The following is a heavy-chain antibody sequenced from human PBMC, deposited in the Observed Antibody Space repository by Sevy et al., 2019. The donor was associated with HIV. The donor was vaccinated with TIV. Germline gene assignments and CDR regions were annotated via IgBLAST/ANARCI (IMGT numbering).Heavy chain of an antibody. CDR1: GYTFTTYR. V-gene: IGHV1-18*01. Sequence: ASVKVSCKVSGYTFTTYRIFWVRQAPGQGLESMGWISPHNGDTNYAQKFQGRVSMITETATSTAYMELRSLRSDDTALYYCARAFCRGGQCYSLAYWGQGTLVTVSS. D-gene: IGHD2-15*01. CDR3: ARAFCRGGQCYSLAY. J-gene: IGHJ4*02. CDR2: ISPHNGDT.